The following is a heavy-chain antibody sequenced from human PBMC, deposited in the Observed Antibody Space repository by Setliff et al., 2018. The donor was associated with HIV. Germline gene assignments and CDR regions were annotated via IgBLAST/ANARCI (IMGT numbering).Heavy chain of an antibody. CDR1: GFTFSTYS. CDR2: ISGAYDGNT. D-gene: IGHD1-26*01. CDR3: AKVMITTTWAFDF. V-gene: IGHV3-23*01. Sequence: GGSLRLSCAASGFTFSTYSMVWVRQAPGKGLEWVSGISGAYDGNTYHADSVKGRFTIFRENSKNILYLQMSNLRAEDTALYYCAKVMITTTWAFDFWGQGTPVTVSS. J-gene: IGHJ4*02.